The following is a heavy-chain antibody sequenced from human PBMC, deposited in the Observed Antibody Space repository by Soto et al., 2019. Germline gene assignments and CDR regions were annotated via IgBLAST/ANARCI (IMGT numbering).Heavy chain of an antibody. J-gene: IGHJ5*02. CDR1: GFTFSSYW. CDR2: IKQDGSEK. D-gene: IGHD2-21*01. CDR3: ATHILAPRFDP. V-gene: IGHV3-7*01. Sequence: GGSLRLSCAASGFTFSSYWMSWVRQAPGKGLEWVANIKQDGSEKYCVDSVKGRFTISRDNAKNSLYLQMNSLRAEDTAVYYCATHILAPRFDPWGQGTLVTVSS.